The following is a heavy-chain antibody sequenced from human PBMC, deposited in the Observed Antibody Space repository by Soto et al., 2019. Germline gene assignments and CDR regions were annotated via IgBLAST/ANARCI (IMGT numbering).Heavy chain of an antibody. V-gene: IGHV1-69*02. Sequence: SVKVSCKASGGTFSSYTISWVRQAPGQGLEWMGRIIPILGIANYAQKFQGRVTITADKSTSTAYMELSSLRSEEAAVYYCASEEGGNSYGLNYYYYGMDVWG. CDR1: GGTFSSYT. J-gene: IGHJ6*02. D-gene: IGHD5-18*01. CDR3: ASEEGGNSYGLNYYYYGMDV. CDR2: IIPILGIA.